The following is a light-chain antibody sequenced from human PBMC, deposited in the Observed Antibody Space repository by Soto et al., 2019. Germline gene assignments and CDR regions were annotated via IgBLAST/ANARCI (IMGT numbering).Light chain of an antibody. Sequence: DIQMTQSPSTLSASVGDRVTITCRASQSISSWLAWYQQKPGKAPKLLIYDASSLESGVPSRFSGSGSGTEFTLTISRLQPDDFATYYCQQYNSPPYTFGQGTKLEIK. CDR2: DAS. V-gene: IGKV1-5*01. CDR3: QQYNSPPYT. J-gene: IGKJ2*01. CDR1: QSISSW.